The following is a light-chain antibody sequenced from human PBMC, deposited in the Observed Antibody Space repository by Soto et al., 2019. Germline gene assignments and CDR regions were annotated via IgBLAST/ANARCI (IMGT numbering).Light chain of an antibody. CDR1: QNIRNL. Sequence: DIQLTQSPSTLSAAVGDSVTITCRASQNIRNLFAWYQQKPGKAPKPLIYDASTLKTGVPSRFSGSGSGSEFNFTISGLQPDDFATYFCKQYNTYSNFGQGTRLAIK. J-gene: IGKJ5*01. CDR2: DAS. V-gene: IGKV1-5*01. CDR3: KQYNTYSN.